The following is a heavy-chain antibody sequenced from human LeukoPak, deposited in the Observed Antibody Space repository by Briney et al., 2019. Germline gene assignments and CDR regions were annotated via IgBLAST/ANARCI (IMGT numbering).Heavy chain of an antibody. Sequence: ASVKVSCKASGYTFTSYGISWVRQAPGQGLEWMGWISAYNGNTNYAQKLQGRVTMTTDTSTSTAYTELRSLRSDDTAVYYCARERSSSWSDLFDYWGQGTLVTVSS. CDR3: ARERSSSWSDLFDY. V-gene: IGHV1-18*01. J-gene: IGHJ4*02. CDR2: ISAYNGNT. CDR1: GYTFTSYG. D-gene: IGHD6-13*01.